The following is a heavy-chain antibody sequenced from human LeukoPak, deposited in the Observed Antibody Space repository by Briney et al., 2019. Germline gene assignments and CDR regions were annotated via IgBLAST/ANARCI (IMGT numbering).Heavy chain of an antibody. CDR3: AREVRAPYGDYADY. Sequence: SETLSLTCTVSGGSISSYYWSWIRQPAGKGLEWIGRIYTSGSTNYNPSLKSRVTISVDKSKNQFSLKPSSVTAADTAVYYCAREVRAPYGDYADYWGQGTLVTVSS. D-gene: IGHD4-17*01. V-gene: IGHV4-4*07. J-gene: IGHJ4*02. CDR2: IYTSGST. CDR1: GGSISSYY.